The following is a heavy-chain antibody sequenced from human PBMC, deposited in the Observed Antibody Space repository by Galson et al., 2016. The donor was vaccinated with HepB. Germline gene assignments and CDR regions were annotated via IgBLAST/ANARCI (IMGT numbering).Heavy chain of an antibody. CDR3: SREWSSFEF. J-gene: IGHJ4*02. V-gene: IGHV4-59*01. CDR1: GGSINNYY. Sequence: SETLSLTCTVAGGSINNYYWHWIRQPPGKGLEWVGFVGYNGDTRYNPSLRGRITISLDTPKNQFSLKLNSLTSADTAVYYCSREWSSFEFWGQGILVPVSS. CDR2: VGYNGDT. D-gene: IGHD2-15*01.